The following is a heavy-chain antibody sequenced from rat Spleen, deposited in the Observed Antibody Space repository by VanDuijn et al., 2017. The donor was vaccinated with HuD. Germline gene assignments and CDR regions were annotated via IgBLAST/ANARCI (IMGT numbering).Heavy chain of an antibody. V-gene: IGHV5S10*01. CDR1: GLTFSDYN. J-gene: IGHJ2*01. CDR2: IIYDGSRT. Sequence: EVQLVESGGGLVQPGRSLKLSCAASGLTFSDYNMAWVRQAPKKGLDWVATIIYDGSRTYYRDSVKGRFTISRDNAKSTLYLQMDSLRSEDTATYYCARHGRRDIHYFDYWGQGVMVTVSS. D-gene: IGHD1-11*01. CDR3: ARHGRRDIHYFDY.